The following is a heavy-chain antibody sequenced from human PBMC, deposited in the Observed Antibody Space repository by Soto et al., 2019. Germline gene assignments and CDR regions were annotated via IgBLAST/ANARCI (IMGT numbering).Heavy chain of an antibody. CDR1: GFTFSNYN. D-gene: IGHD2-2*01. CDR2: IRSRSIDM. V-gene: IGHV3-21*01. J-gene: IGHJ3*02. CDR3: VRESYPAKAFDI. Sequence: ELQLVESGGGLVKPGESLRLSCAASGFTFSNYNINWVRQAPGKGLEWVSSIRSRSIDMYYADSVKCRFTISRDDAKNSLSLQMNGLRAEDTAVYFCVRESYPAKAFDIWGQGTMVTVSS.